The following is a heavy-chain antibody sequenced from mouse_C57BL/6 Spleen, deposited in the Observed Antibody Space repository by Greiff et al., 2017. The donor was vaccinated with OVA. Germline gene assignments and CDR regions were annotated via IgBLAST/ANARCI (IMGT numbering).Heavy chain of an antibody. J-gene: IGHJ3*01. Sequence: VQLKESGGGLVKPGGSLKLSCAASGFTFSDYGMHWVRQAPEKGLEWVAYISSGSSTIYYADTVKGRFTISRDNAKNTLFLQMTSLRSEDTAMYYCARGDVWGQGTLVTVSA. CDR1: GFTFSDYG. CDR3: ARGDV. D-gene: IGHD3-3*01. CDR2: ISSGSSTI. V-gene: IGHV5-17*01.